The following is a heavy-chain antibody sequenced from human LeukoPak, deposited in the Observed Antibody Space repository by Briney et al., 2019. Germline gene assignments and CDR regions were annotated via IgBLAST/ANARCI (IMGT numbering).Heavy chain of an antibody. D-gene: IGHD3-3*01. Sequence: NPSETLSLTCTVSGGSISSYYWSWIRQPAGKGLEWIGRIYTSGSTNYNPSLKSRVTMSLDTSKNQFSLKLSSVTAADTAVYYCAREDYDFWSGYPHNWFDPWGQGTLVTVSS. CDR1: GGSISSYY. J-gene: IGHJ5*02. V-gene: IGHV4-4*07. CDR3: AREDYDFWSGYPHNWFDP. CDR2: IYTSGST.